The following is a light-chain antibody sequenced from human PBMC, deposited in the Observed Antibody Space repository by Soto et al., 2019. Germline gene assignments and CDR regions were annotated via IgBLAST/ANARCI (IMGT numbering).Light chain of an antibody. V-gene: IGKV1-5*03. J-gene: IGKJ1*01. CDR3: QHYNSYSEA. Sequence: DVQITQSPSTLTGSVGDRVIITCPGSQTMSSWLAWYQQKPGQAPKLLIYKASTLKSGVPSRFSGSGSGTEFTLTISSLQPDDFATYYCQHYNSYSEAFGQGTKVDI. CDR1: QTMSSW. CDR2: KAS.